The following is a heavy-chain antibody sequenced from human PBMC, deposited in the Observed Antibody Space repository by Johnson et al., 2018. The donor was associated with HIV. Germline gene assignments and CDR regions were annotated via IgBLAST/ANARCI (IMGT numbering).Heavy chain of an antibody. J-gene: IGHJ3*02. CDR1: GFTFSSYA. V-gene: IGHV3-30-3*01. Sequence: VQLVESGGGLVQPGRSLRLSCAASGFTFSSYAMHWVRQAPGKGLEWVAVISYDGSNKYYADSVKGRFTISRDNSKNTLYLQMNSLRAEDTAVYYCARGRYAFDIWGQGTMVTVSS. CDR3: ARGRYAFDI. CDR2: ISYDGSNK.